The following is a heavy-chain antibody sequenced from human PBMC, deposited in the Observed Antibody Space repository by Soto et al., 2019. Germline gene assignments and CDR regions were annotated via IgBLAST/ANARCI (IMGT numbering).Heavy chain of an antibody. Sequence: EVQLLESGGGLVQPGESLTLSCAASGFIFSNYAMSWVRQAPGKGPEWVSVISGSGDRTYYADSVRGRFTISRDNSKNTLYLQMNSLKVEATAIYYCAKSGHGDYTSLAVYYFYHGMDVWGQGTTVTAS. CDR2: ISGSGDRT. D-gene: IGHD4-4*01. CDR3: AKSGHGDYTSLAVYYFYHGMDV. CDR1: GFIFSNYA. V-gene: IGHV3-23*01. J-gene: IGHJ6*02.